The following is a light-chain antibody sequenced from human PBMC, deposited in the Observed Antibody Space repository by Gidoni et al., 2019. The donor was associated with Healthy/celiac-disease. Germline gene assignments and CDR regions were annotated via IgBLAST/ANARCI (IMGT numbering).Light chain of an antibody. CDR3: QQYNNWPPRYT. Sequence: IVMTQSPATLSVSPGERATLSCRASQSVSSNLAWYQQKPGQAPRLLIYGASTRATGIPARFSGSGSVTEFTLTISSLQSEDFAVYYCQQYNNWPPRYTFGQGTKLEIK. V-gene: IGKV3-15*01. CDR1: QSVSSN. CDR2: GAS. J-gene: IGKJ2*01.